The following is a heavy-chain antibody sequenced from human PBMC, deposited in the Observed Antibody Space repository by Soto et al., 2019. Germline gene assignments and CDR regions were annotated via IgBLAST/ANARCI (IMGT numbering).Heavy chain of an antibody. Sequence: GGSLRLSCAASGFTFDDYTMHWVRQAPGKGLEWVSLISWDGGSTYYADSVKGRFTISRDNSKNSLYLQMNSLRTEDTALYYCAKTSTQWLVPGGFDYWGQGTLVTVSS. CDR1: GFTFDDYT. CDR3: AKTSTQWLVPGGFDY. D-gene: IGHD6-19*01. CDR2: ISWDGGST. J-gene: IGHJ4*02. V-gene: IGHV3-43*01.